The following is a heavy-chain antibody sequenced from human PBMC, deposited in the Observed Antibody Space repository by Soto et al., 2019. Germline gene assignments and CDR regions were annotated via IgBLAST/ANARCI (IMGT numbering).Heavy chain of an antibody. CDR1: GYTFSGYY. Sequence: QVQLVQSGAEVKKPGASVKVSCKASGYTFSGYYAHWVRQAPGQGLEWMGWINPNSGGTNYALKFQGRVTMTRDTSISTAYMELSSLTSDDTAVYYCARMRFGGTPDQWGQGTLVTVSS. D-gene: IGHD3-16*01. V-gene: IGHV1-2*02. J-gene: IGHJ4*02. CDR2: INPNSGGT. CDR3: ARMRFGGTPDQ.